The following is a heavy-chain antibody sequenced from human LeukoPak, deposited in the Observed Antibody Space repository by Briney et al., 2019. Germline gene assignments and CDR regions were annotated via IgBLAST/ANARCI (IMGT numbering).Heavy chain of an antibody. J-gene: IGHJ6*03. CDR3: ARVSLNPPVTTLGLKFYYYSYMAV. Sequence: GGSLRLSCAASGFTFSSYGMTWVRQAPGKGLEWVSYISSSSSTIFYADSVKGRFTISRDNAKNSLYLQMNSLRAEDTAVYYCARVSLNPPVTTLGLKFYYYSYMAVWGKGSTVTAPS. CDR1: GFTFSSYG. CDR2: ISSSSSTI. V-gene: IGHV3-48*01. D-gene: IGHD4-11*01.